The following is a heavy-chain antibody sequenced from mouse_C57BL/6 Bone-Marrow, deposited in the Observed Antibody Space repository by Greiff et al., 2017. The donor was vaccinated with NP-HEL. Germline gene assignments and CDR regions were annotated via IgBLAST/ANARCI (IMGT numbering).Heavy chain of an antibody. CDR1: GFSLTSYG. CDR2: IWSGGST. Sequence: VKLVESGPGLVQPSQSLSITCTVSGFSLTSYGVHWVRQSPGKGLEWLGVIWSGGSTDYNAAFISRLSISKDNSKSQVFFKMNSLQADDTAIYYCARNLLLAYFDVWGTGTTVTVSS. CDR3: ARNLLLAYFDV. D-gene: IGHD1-1*01. J-gene: IGHJ1*03. V-gene: IGHV2-2*01.